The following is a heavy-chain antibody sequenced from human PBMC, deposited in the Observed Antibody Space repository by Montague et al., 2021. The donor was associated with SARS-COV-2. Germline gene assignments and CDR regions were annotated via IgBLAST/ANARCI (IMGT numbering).Heavy chain of an antibody. V-gene: IGHV4-59*01. Sequence: SETLSLTCTVSGGSISSYYWSWIRQPPGKGLEWIGYIYYSGRTNYNPSXXSRVTISVDTSKNQFSLKLSSVTAADTAVYYCATQPCTNGVCENWFDPWGQGTLVTVSS. D-gene: IGHD2-8*01. J-gene: IGHJ5*02. CDR2: IYYSGRT. CDR3: ATQPCTNGVCENWFDP. CDR1: GGSISSYY.